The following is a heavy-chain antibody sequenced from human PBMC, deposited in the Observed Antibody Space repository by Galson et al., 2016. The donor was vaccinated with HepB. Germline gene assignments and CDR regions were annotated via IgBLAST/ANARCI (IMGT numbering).Heavy chain of an antibody. D-gene: IGHD5-18*01. CDR3: ARQVAALGYRYGLWFDP. J-gene: IGHJ5*02. V-gene: IGHV4-59*01. Sequence: SETLSLTCTVSGNSISNSYWSWIRQPPGKGLEWLGYIYSSGSTDYNPSLKSRITISVDTSRDQISLKLRSVTAADTAFYYCARQVAALGYRYGLWFDPWGQGTLVTVSS. CDR2: IYSSGST. CDR1: GNSISNSY.